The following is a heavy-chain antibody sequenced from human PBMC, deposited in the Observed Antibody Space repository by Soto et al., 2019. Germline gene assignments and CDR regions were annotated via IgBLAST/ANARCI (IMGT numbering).Heavy chain of an antibody. D-gene: IGHD5-12*01. J-gene: IGHJ4*02. CDR2: VNPKSGGT. CDR3: AKANSGDDDEFDY. CDR1: GYTXTGYY. Sequence: XKVSCKASGYTXTGYYMDWVRQAPGQGLEWMGWVNPKSGGTYYAQKFQGRVTMTSDTSSRSAYMELSSLRSDDTAVYYCAKANSGDDDEFDYWGQGTQVTVSS. V-gene: IGHV1-2*02.